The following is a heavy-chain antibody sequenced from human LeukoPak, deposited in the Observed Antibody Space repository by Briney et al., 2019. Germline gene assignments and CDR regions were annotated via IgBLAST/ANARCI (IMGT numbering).Heavy chain of an antibody. CDR2: TYYRSKWYT. J-gene: IGHJ3*02. D-gene: IGHD3-16*01. CDR3: ASSSLRGSDAFDI. Sequence: SQTLSLTCAISGDSVSNNNAAWNWIRQSPSRGLEWLGRTYYRSKWYTDYAVSVSSRITINPDASKHQFSLQLNSVTPEDTAVYYCASSSLRGSDAFDIWGQGTMVTVSS. CDR1: GDSVSNNNAA. V-gene: IGHV6-1*01.